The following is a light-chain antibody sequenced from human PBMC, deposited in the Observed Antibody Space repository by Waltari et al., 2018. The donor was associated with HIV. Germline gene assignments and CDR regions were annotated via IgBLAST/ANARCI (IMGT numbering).Light chain of an antibody. V-gene: IGLV1-44*01. J-gene: IGLJ2*01. CDR3: APWDDSLNGVI. Sequence: QSVLTQAPSVSGTPGQTVTISCSGSSANIGSNTVTWYQQVPGTAPILLIYCDAQRTAWVPDRFSGARSCTSASPAISGRQSEDEAVYYCAPWDDSLNGVIFGGGTRLTVL. CDR2: CDA. CDR1: SANIGSNT.